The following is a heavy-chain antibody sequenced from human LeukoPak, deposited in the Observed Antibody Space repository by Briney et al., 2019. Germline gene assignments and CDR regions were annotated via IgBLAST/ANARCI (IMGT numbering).Heavy chain of an antibody. V-gene: IGHV3-43*01. CDR3: VKALGYCSGGSCYFDY. CDR2: ISWYGGST. Sequence: GGSLRLSCAASGFTFDDYTMHWVRPGPGKGLEWVSLISWYGGSTYYADSVKGRFTISRDNSKNSLYLQMNSLRTEDTALYYCVKALGYCSGGSCYFDYWGQGTLFSASP. CDR1: GFTFDDYT. J-gene: IGHJ4*02. D-gene: IGHD2-15*01.